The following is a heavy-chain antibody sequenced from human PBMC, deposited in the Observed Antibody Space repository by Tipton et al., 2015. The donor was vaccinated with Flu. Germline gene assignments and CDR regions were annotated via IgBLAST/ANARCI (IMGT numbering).Heavy chain of an antibody. CDR2: IYPGDSDT. CDR1: GYSFINYW. D-gene: IGHD5-24*01. J-gene: IGHJ4*02. CDR3: VRARWLQSIGDD. V-gene: IGHV5-51*03. Sequence: QSGAEVKKPGESLKISCKASGYSFINYWIGWVRQVPGKGLEWVGIIYPGDSDTRYSPSFQGQVTISADKSISTAYLQWSSLKASDTAIYYCVRARWLQSIGDDWGQGALVTVSS.